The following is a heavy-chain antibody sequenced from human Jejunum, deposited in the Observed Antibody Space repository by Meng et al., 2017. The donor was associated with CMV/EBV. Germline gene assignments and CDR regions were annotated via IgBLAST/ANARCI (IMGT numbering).Heavy chain of an antibody. J-gene: IGHJ6*02. V-gene: IGHV4-59*01. D-gene: IGHD4-11*01. CDR1: GASISSYY. CDR2: IYYSGDT. Sequence: TGSGASISSYYWSWIRQTPGKRLEWIGYIYYSGDTNYNPSLKSRVTISVDTSKNQFSLKLSSVTAADTAVYYCARVLYDYSWEMDVWGQGTTVTVSS. CDR3: ARVLYDYSWEMDV.